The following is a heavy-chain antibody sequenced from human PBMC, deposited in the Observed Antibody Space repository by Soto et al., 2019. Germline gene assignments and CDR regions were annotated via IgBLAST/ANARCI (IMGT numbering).Heavy chain of an antibody. Sequence: SETLSLTCAVSGGSISSRDWWTWVRQPPGKGLEWIGEIYHSGSTNYNPSLKSRVTISVDMSKNQFSLHLSSVTAADTALYYCARDPAGGGLDYWGQGTLVTVSS. CDR1: GGSISSRDW. D-gene: IGHD1-26*01. CDR2: IYHSGST. J-gene: IGHJ4*02. V-gene: IGHV4-4*02. CDR3: ARDPAGGGLDY.